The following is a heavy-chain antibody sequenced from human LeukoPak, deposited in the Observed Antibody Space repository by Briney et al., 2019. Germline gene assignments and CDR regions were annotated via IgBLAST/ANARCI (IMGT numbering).Heavy chain of an antibody. Sequence: ASVKVSCKASGYTFTGYYMHWVRQATGQGLEWMGWMNPNSGNTGYAQKFQGRVTMTRNTSISTAYMELSSLRSEDTAVYYCARGQAGYSSSWYLTGWFDPWGQGTLVTVSS. CDR1: GYTFTGYY. V-gene: IGHV1-8*02. CDR2: MNPNSGNT. D-gene: IGHD6-13*01. J-gene: IGHJ5*02. CDR3: ARGQAGYSSSWYLTGWFDP.